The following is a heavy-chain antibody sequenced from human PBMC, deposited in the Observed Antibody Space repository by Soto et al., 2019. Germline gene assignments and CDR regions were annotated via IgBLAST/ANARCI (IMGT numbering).Heavy chain of an antibody. V-gene: IGHV1-8*01. CDR1: GYTFTSYD. J-gene: IGHJ2*01. D-gene: IGHD6-19*01. Sequence: ASVKVSCKASGYTFTSYDINWVRQATGQGLEWMGWMNPNSGNTGYAQKFQGRVTMTRNTSISTAYMELSSLRSEDTAVYYCARGPRLRQWLVRYQWYFDLWGRGTLVTVSS. CDR3: ARGPRLRQWLVRYQWYFDL. CDR2: MNPNSGNT.